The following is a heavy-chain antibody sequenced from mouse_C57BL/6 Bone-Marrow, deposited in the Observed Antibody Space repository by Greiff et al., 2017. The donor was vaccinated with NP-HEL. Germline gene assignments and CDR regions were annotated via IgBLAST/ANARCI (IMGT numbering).Heavy chain of an antibody. D-gene: IGHD2-4*01. CDR1: GYTFTDYY. V-gene: IGHV1-19*01. CDR2: INPYNGGT. J-gene: IGHJ2*01. Sequence: EVQLQESGPVLVKPGASVKMSCKASGYTFTDYYMNWVKQSHGKSLEWIGVINPYNGGTSYNQKFKGKATLTVDKSSSTAYMELNSLTSEDSAVYYCARGDYDYDGTGDYWGQGTTLTVSS. CDR3: ARGDYDYDGTGDY.